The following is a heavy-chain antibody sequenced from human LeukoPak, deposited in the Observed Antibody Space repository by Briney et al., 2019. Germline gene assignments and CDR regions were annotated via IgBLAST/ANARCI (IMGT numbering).Heavy chain of an antibody. V-gene: IGHV4-61*02. CDR3: ARVLWDEYSSDV. D-gene: IGHD3-22*01. CDR2: IYTSGST. CDR1: GGSISSGSYY. Sequence: SETLSLTCTVSGGSISSGSYYWSRIRQPAGKGLEWIGRIYTSGSTNYNPSLKSRVTISVDTSKNQFSLKLSSVTAADTAVYYCARVLWDEYSSDVWGQGTLVTVSS. J-gene: IGHJ4*02.